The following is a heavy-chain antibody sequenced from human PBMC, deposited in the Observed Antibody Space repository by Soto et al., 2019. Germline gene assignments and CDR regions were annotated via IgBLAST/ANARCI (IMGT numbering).Heavy chain of an antibody. CDR3: ARENIQLWSQIDP. CDR2: INPSGGST. D-gene: IGHD5-18*01. J-gene: IGHJ5*02. CDR1: GYTFTRYY. V-gene: IGHV1-46*01. Sequence: ASVKVSCKASGYTFTRYYMHWVRQAPGQGLEWMGIINPSGGSTSYAQKFQGRVTMTRDTSTSTVYMELSSLRSEDTGVYYCARENIQLWSQIDPWGQGTLVTVSS.